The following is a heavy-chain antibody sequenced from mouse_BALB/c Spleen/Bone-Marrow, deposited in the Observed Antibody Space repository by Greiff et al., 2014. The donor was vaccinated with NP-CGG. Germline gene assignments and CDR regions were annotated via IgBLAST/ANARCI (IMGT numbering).Heavy chain of an antibody. D-gene: IGHD1-1*01. CDR2: INPTNGGT. V-gene: IGHV1S81*02. J-gene: IGHJ1*01. CDR1: GYTFTRYY. CDR3: TRSNYGYWYFDD. Sequence: QVQLKESGAELVKPGASVKLSRKASGYTFTRYYMYWVKQRPGQGLEWIGEINPTNGGTNFXEKFXSXXTXTXDXXSSTAYMQLSXXXXEDSAVYYCTRSNYGYWYFDDWGAGTTVTVSS.